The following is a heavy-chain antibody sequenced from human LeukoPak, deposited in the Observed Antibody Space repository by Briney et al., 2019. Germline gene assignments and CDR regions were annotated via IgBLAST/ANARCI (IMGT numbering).Heavy chain of an antibody. CDR1: GFSLSTYL. D-gene: IGHD6-13*01. CDR2: ISNDGSKK. CDR3: AILAAAGVPFDY. V-gene: IGHV3-30-3*01. Sequence: GGSLRLSCVASGFSLSTYLIHWVRQAPGKGLEWVALISNDGSKKYYAGSVKGRFTVSRDNSKNTLYLQMNSLRAEDTAVYYCAILAAAGVPFDYWGQGTLVTVSS. J-gene: IGHJ4*02.